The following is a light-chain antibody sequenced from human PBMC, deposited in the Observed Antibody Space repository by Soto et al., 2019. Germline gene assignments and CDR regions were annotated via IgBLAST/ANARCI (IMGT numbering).Light chain of an antibody. CDR1: SSDVGGYSF. J-gene: IGLJ2*01. V-gene: IGLV2-11*01. CDR2: DFT. CDR3: CSDAASFMV. Sequence: QSALTQPRSVSGSPGQSVAISCTGTSSDVGGYSFVSWYQQHPGKAPKLIIYDFTKLPSGVPDRFSGSKSGNTASLTISGLQTDDEADYYCCSDAASFMVLGGGTTVTVL.